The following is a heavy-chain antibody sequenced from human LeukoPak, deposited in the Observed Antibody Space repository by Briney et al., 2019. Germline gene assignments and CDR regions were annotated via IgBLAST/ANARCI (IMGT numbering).Heavy chain of an antibody. CDR1: GGSIYSYY. Sequence: SETLSLTCTVSGGSIYSYYWSWIRQPPGKGLEWIGYIYYSGSTNYNPSLKSRVTISVDTSKNQFSLKLSSVTAADTAVNYCARAHFTIFGVVIGSLWFDPWGQGTLVTVSS. CDR2: IYYSGST. J-gene: IGHJ5*02. CDR3: ARAHFTIFGVVIGSLWFDP. D-gene: IGHD3-3*01. V-gene: IGHV4-59*01.